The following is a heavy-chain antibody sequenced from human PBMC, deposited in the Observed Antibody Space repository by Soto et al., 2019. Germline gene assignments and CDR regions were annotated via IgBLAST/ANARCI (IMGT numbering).Heavy chain of an antibody. J-gene: IGHJ4*02. CDR2: IKQDGSEK. Sequence: GGSLRLSCAASGFTFSSYWMSWVRQAPGKGLEWVANIKQDGSEKYYVDSVKGRFTISRDNAKNSLYLQMNSLRAEDTAVYYCARVNGDQLGYYFDYWGQGTLVTVSS. D-gene: IGHD4-17*01. V-gene: IGHV3-7*01. CDR1: GFTFSSYW. CDR3: ARVNGDQLGYYFDY.